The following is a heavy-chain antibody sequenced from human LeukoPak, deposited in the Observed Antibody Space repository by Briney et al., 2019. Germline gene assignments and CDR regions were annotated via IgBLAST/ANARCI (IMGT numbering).Heavy chain of an antibody. CDR3: ARGRILTGPNDAFDI. J-gene: IGHJ3*02. V-gene: IGHV3-30-3*01. Sequence: GRSLRLSCAASGFTFSSYAMHWVRQAPGKGLEWVAVISYDGSNKYYADSVKGRFTISRDNSKNTLYLQMNSLRAEDTAVYYCARGRILTGPNDAFDIWGQGTMVTVSS. CDR2: ISYDGSNK. CDR1: GFTFSSYA. D-gene: IGHD3-9*01.